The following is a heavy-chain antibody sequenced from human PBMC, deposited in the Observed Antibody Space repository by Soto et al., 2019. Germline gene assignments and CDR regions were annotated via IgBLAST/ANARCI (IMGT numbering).Heavy chain of an antibody. Sequence: GESLKISGKGSGYIFAGYWITWVRRKPGKGLEWMGRIDPSDSQTYYSPSFRGHVTISATKSITTVFLQWSSLRASDTAMYYCARQIYDSDTGPNFQYYFDSWGQGTPVTVSS. CDR1: GYIFAGYW. V-gene: IGHV5-10-1*01. CDR2: IDPSDSQT. CDR3: ARQIYDSDTGPNFQYYFDS. D-gene: IGHD3-22*01. J-gene: IGHJ4*02.